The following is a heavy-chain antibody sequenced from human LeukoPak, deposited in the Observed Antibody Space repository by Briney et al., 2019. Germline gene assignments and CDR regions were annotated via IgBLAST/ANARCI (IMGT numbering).Heavy chain of an antibody. CDR3: AKPQGGFGEYYFDY. D-gene: IGHD3-10*01. J-gene: IGHJ4*02. CDR1: GGTFSSYT. CDR2: IIPILGIG. Sequence: SVKVSCKASGGTFSSYTISWVRQAPGQGLEWMGRIIPILGIGNYAQKFQGRVTITADKSTSTAYMELSSLRSEDTAVYYCAKPQGGFGEYYFDYCGQGTLVTVSS. V-gene: IGHV1-69*02.